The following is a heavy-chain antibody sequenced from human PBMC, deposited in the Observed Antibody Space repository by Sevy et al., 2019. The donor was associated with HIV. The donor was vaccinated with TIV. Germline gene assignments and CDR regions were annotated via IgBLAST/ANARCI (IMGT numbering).Heavy chain of an antibody. CDR3: ARNGPVTTFFDY. CDR2: IYTSGST. J-gene: IGHJ4*02. V-gene: IGHV4-4*07. Sequence: SETLSLTCTVSGGSISSYYRSWIRQPAGKGLEWIGRIYTSGSTNYNPSLKSRVTMSVDTSKNQFSLKLSSVTAADTAVYYCARNGPVTTFFDYWGQGTLVTVSS. CDR1: GGSISSYY. D-gene: IGHD4-17*01.